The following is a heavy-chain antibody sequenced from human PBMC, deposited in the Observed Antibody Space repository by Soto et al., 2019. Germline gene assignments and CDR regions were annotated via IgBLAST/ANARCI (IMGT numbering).Heavy chain of an antibody. Sequence: SAKVSCKASGGTFSTYAITWVRQAPGEGLEWMGGIIPIFGTANYAQKFQGRVTITADESTSTAYMELSSLRSEDTAVYYCAREPAATTGQYYYGMEVWVQETTVNASS. CDR3: AREPAATTGQYYYGMEV. CDR2: IIPIFGTA. V-gene: IGHV1-69*13. CDR1: GGTFSTYA. D-gene: IGHD1-26*01. J-gene: IGHJ6*02.